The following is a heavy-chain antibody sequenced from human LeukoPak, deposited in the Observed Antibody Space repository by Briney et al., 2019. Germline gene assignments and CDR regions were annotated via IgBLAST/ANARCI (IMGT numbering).Heavy chain of an antibody. CDR3: ITPLPYSAQ. CDR1: GGSFSGYY. J-gene: IGHJ4*02. CDR2: IKPKTDGETT. V-gene: IGHV3-15*07. Sequence: SSETLSLTCAVYGGSFSGYYWSWIRQPPGKGLEWVGRIKPKTDGETTEYAAPVKDRFSISRDDSKSMMYLQMNSLKTEDTAVYYCITPLPYSAQGGQGTLVTVSS. D-gene: IGHD2-21*01.